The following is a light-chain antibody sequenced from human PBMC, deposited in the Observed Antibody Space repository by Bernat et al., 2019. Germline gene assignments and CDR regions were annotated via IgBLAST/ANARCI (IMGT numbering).Light chain of an antibody. CDR2: QHN. CDR1: KLGDRY. Sequence: SYELTQPPSVSVSPGQTASITCSGDKLGDRYPSWYQQRPGQSPLLVIYQHNKRPSGIPERFSGSTSGNTATLTSSGTLAIDEAAYYCQAWDGTTDVVFGGGTKLTVL. J-gene: IGLJ2*01. V-gene: IGLV3-1*01. CDR3: QAWDGTTDVV.